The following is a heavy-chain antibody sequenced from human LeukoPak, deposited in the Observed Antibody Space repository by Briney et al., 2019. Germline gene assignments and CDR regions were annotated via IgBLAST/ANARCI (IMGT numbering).Heavy chain of an antibody. CDR1: GFTFYDYA. CDR3: AKDTDGAAAGTTWGH. CDR2: ISWNSGSI. D-gene: IGHD6-13*01. J-gene: IGHJ4*02. Sequence: PGGSLRRSCAAAGFTFYDYAMHWVRQAQGKGWRGVSGISWNSGSIGYADSVKGRFTISRDNAKNSLYLQMNSLRAEDTALYYCAKDTDGAAAGTTWGHWGQGTLVTVSS. V-gene: IGHV3-9*01.